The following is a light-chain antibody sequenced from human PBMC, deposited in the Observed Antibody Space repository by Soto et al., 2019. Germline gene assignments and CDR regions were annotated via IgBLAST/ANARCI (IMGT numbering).Light chain of an antibody. V-gene: IGLV2-14*01. J-gene: IGLJ1*01. Sequence: QSALTQPASVSGSPGQSITISCTGTSSDVGGYNYVSWYLQHPGKAPKLMIYDVSNRPSGVSNRFSGSKSSNTASLTISGLQAEDEADYYCSSYTSSSPYVFGTGTKLTVL. CDR3: SSYTSSSPYV. CDR2: DVS. CDR1: SSDVGGYNY.